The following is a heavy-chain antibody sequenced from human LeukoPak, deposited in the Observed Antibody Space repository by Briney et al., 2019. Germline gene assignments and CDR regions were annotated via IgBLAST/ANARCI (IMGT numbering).Heavy chain of an antibody. D-gene: IGHD5-18*01. J-gene: IGHJ4*02. Sequence: GGSLRLSCAASGFTFSGYGMHWVRQAPDKGLEWVAVIWYDGINKYYADSVKGRLTISRDNSKNTLYLQMNSLRVEDTAVYYCAKDWGYTTMVSYYFDYWGQGALVTVSS. V-gene: IGHV3-33*06. CDR1: GFTFSGYG. CDR2: IWYDGINK. CDR3: AKDWGYTTMVSYYFDY.